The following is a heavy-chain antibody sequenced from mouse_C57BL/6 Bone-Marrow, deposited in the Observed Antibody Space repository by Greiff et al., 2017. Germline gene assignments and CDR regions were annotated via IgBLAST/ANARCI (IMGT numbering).Heavy chain of an antibody. CDR1: GYTFTDYN. J-gene: IGHJ4*01. D-gene: IGHD2-13*01. CDR3: ASPGDYYYAMDY. CDR2: INPNNGGT. Sequence: EVQLQQSGPELVKPGASVKMSCKASGYTFTDYNMHWVKQSHGKSLEWIGYINPNNGGTSSNQKFKGKATLTVNKSSSTAYIELRSLTSEDSAVYYCASPGDYYYAMDYWGQGTSVTVSS. V-gene: IGHV1-22*01.